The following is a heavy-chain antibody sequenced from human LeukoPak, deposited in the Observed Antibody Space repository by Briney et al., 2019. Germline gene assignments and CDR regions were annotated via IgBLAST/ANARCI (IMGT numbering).Heavy chain of an antibody. CDR2: IYYSGTT. D-gene: IGHD6-13*01. CDR3: ARGVYIAAAQYGY. V-gene: IGHV4-59*11. CDR1: AGSISSHY. Sequence: SETLSLTCSVSAGSISSHYWSWIRQPPGKGLEWIGYIYYSGTTNYNPSLKSRVTISVDTSKNQFSLKLSSVTAADTAVHYCARGVYIAAAQYGYWGQGTLVTVSS. J-gene: IGHJ4*02.